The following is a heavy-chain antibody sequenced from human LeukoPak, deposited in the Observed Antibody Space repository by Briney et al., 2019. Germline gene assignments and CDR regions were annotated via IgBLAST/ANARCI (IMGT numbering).Heavy chain of an antibody. Sequence: AGGSLRLSCAASGFTFSSYAMSWVRQAPGKGLEWVSAISGSGGSTYYADSVKGRFTISRDNSKNTLYLQMSSLRAEDTAVYYCAREGSSSWYLYYYYYMDVWGKGTTVTVSS. D-gene: IGHD6-13*01. CDR3: AREGSSSWYLYYYYYMDV. J-gene: IGHJ6*03. CDR2: ISGSGGST. V-gene: IGHV3-23*01. CDR1: GFTFSSYA.